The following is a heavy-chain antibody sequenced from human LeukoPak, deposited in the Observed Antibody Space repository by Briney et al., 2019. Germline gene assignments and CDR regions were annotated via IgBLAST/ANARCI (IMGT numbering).Heavy chain of an antibody. J-gene: IGHJ4*02. CDR1: GFTFTDYY. CDR3: ARVGALSSSWLLY. D-gene: IGHD6-13*01. CDR2: ISSSGSTI. V-gene: IGHV3-11*04. Sequence: GGSLRLSCAASGFTFTDYYMSWIRQAPGKGLEWLSYISSSGSTIYYADSVKGRFTISRDNAKNSLYLQMNSLRAEDTAVYFCARVGALSSSWLLYWGQGTLVTVSS.